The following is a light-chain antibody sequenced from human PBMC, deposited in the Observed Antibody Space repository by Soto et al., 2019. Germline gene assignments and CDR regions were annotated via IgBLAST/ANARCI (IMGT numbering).Light chain of an antibody. Sequence: QSALTQPASVSGSPGQSITISCTGASSDVGGYDYVSWYQQHPGKAPKLMIYDVTTRPSGVSNRFSGSKSGNTDSLTISGLQAEEEADYYCCSYTTSSTPYVFGTGTKLTVL. CDR3: CSYTTSSTPYV. V-gene: IGLV2-14*01. CDR1: SSDVGGYDY. J-gene: IGLJ1*01. CDR2: DVT.